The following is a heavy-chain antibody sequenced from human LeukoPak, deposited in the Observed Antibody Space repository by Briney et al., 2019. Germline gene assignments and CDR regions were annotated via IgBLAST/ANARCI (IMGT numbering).Heavy chain of an antibody. CDR3: ARVIPPLGYCSSTSCPYNWFDP. CDR1: GGTFSSYA. CDR2: IIPIFGTA. Sequence: ASVKVSCKASGGTFSSYAISWVRQAPGQGLEWMGGIIPIFGTANYAQKFQGRVTITTDESTSTAYMELSSLRSEDTAVYYCARVIPPLGYCSSTSCPYNWFDPWGQGTLVTVSS. D-gene: IGHD2-2*01. V-gene: IGHV1-69*05. J-gene: IGHJ5*02.